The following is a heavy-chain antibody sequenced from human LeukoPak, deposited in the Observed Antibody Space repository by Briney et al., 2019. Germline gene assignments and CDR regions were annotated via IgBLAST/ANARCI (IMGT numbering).Heavy chain of an antibody. V-gene: IGHV4-34*01. CDR1: GGSFSGYY. CDR2: IDHSGST. D-gene: IGHD2-2*02. J-gene: IGHJ4*02. CDR3: ARGRGYCSSTSCYTIGILDY. Sequence: PSETLSLTCAVYGGSFSGYYWSWIRQPPGKGLEWIGEIDHSGSTNYNPSLKSRVTISVDTSKNQFSLKLSSVTAADTAVYYCARGRGYCSSTSCYTIGILDYWGQGTLVTVSS.